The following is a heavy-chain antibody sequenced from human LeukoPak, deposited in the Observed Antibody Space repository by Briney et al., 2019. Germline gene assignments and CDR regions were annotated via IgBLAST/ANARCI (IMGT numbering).Heavy chain of an antibody. J-gene: IGHJ5*02. D-gene: IGHD3-10*01. CDR3: ARGLLNYYGSGSYYSWFDP. V-gene: IGHV4-39*01. Sequence: PSETLSLTCTVSGGSISSSSYYWGWIRQPPGKGLEWIGSIYYSGSTYYNPSLKSRVTISVDTSKNQFSLKLSSVTAADTAVYYCARGLLNYYGSGSYYSWFDPWGQGTLVTVSS. CDR2: IYYSGST. CDR1: GGSISSSSYY.